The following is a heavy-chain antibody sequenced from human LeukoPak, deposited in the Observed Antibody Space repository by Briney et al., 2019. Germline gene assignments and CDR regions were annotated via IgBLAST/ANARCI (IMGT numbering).Heavy chain of an antibody. CDR3: AHRPPYSSSWYWFDP. V-gene: IGHV2-5*02. CDR2: IYWDDDK. Sequence: SGPTLVKPTQTLTLTCTFSGFSLSTSGGGVGWIRQPPGKALEWLALIYWDDDKRYSPSLKSRLTITKDTSKNQVVLTMTNMDPVDTATYYCAHRPPYSSSWYWFDPWGQGTLVTVSS. CDR1: GFSLSTSGGG. D-gene: IGHD6-13*01. J-gene: IGHJ5*02.